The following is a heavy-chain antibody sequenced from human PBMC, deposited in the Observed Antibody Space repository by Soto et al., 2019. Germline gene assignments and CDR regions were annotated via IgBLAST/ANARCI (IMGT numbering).Heavy chain of an antibody. J-gene: IGHJ6*02. D-gene: IGHD1-26*01. CDR3: ARDHAHSGSYYYYGMDV. CDR2: INPNSGGT. V-gene: IGHV1-2*02. Sequence: GASVKVSCKASGYTFTGYYMHWVRQAPGQGLEWMGWINPNSGGTNYAQKFQGRVTMTRDTSISTAYMELSRLRSDDTAVYYCARDHAHSGSYYYYGMDVWGQGTTVTVSS. CDR1: GYTFTGYY.